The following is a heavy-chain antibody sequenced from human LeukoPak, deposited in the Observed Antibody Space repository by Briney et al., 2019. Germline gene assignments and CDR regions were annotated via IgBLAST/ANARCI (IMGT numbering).Heavy chain of an antibody. D-gene: IGHD1-7*01. CDR2: IIPIFGTA. J-gene: IGHJ5*02. Sequence: SVKVSCKASGGTFSGYAISWVRQAPGQGLEWMGRIIPIFGTANYAQKFQGRVTITTGESTSTAYMELSSLRSEDTAVYYCARDSISADPNYNWFDPWGQGTLVTVSS. CDR3: ARDSISADPNYNWFDP. V-gene: IGHV1-69*05. CDR1: GGTFSGYA.